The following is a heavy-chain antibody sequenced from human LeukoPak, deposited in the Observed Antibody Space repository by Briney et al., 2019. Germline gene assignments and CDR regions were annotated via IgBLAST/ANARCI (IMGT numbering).Heavy chain of an antibody. D-gene: IGHD6-19*01. CDR1: GASISSYY. CDR3: ARRQARLGWFDP. CDR2: IYTSVST. J-gene: IGHJ5*02. V-gene: IGHV4-4*07. Sequence: SETRSLTCTLAGASISSYYWSWIRQPAGKGLEWIGRIYTSVSTNYNPSLKSRVTTSVDTSKNQFSLNLSSVTAADTAVYYCARRQARLGWFDPWGQGTLVTVSS.